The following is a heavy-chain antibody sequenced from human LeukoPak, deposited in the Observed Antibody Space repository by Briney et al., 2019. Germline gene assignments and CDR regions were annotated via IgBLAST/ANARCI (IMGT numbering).Heavy chain of an antibody. D-gene: IGHD6-19*01. CDR1: GGSISSSSYY. Sequence: SETLSLTCTVSGGSISSSSYYWGWIRQPPGKGLEWIGRIYTSGSTNYNPSLKSRVTMSVDTSKNQFSLKLSSVTAADTAVYYCARDWAVAGLDYWGQGTLVTVSS. CDR3: ARDWAVAGLDY. CDR2: IYTSGST. V-gene: IGHV4-39*07. J-gene: IGHJ4*02.